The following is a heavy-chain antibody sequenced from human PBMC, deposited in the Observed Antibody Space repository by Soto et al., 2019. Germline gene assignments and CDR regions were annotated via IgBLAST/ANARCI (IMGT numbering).Heavy chain of an antibody. V-gene: IGHV5-51*01. J-gene: IGHJ6*02. D-gene: IGHD3-22*01. CDR3: SRGAYYDSSGLVAEI. CDR2: IYPADSDI. Sequence: PGESLKISCEASGSTFSDTWIPWVRQLPGKGLEWMGIIYPADSDIRYSPSLQGHVTISAEKSLSAAYLHWSSLKASDTAIYYCSRGAYYDSSGLVAEIWGPGTSVTVSS. CDR1: GSTFSDTW.